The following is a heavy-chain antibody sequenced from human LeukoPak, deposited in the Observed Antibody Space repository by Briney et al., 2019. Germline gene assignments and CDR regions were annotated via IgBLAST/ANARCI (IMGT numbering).Heavy chain of an antibody. CDR1: GGSISSGDYY. D-gene: IGHD4-11*01. CDR3: ARSGENTVTYAFDI. V-gene: IGHV4-30-4*08. Sequence: PSQTLSLTCTVSGGSISSGDYYWSWIRQPPGKGLEWIGYIYYSGSTYYNPSLKSRVTISVDTSKNQFSLKLSSVTAADTAVYYCARSGENTVTYAFDIWGQGTMVTVSS. CDR2: IYYSGST. J-gene: IGHJ3*02.